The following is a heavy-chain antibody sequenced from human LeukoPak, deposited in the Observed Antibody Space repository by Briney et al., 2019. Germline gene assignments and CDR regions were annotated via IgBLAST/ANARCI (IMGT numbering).Heavy chain of an antibody. Sequence: SETLSLTCIVSGGSISSYSWNWIRQSPGKGLEWVGYISHSGTTSYNSYLRSRVTISVDTSKNQLSLKLTSVTAADAAVYYCARWDDSAWAFGNWGPGTLVTVSS. D-gene: IGHD6-19*01. CDR3: ARWDDSAWAFGN. CDR1: GGSISSYS. J-gene: IGHJ4*02. V-gene: IGHV4-59*08. CDR2: ISHSGTT.